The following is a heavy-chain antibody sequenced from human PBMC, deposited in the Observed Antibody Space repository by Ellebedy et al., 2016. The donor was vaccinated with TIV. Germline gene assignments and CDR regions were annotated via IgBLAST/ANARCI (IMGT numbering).Heavy chain of an antibody. Sequence: GGSLRLXXAASGFTFSTYAMNWVRQAPGKGLEWVSTISGSGDSTYYADSVKGHFTISRDNSKNTLYLQMNSLRAEDTAVYYCAKDRPSLSGSGSYYSLKPVHFHYWGQGTLVTVSS. CDR2: ISGSGDST. V-gene: IGHV3-23*01. D-gene: IGHD3-10*01. J-gene: IGHJ4*02. CDR1: GFTFSTYA. CDR3: AKDRPSLSGSGSYYSLKPVHFHY.